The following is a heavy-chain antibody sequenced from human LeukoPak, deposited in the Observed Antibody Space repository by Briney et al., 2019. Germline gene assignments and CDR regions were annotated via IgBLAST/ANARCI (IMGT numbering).Heavy chain of an antibody. CDR1: GGSFSGYY. D-gene: IGHD3-22*01. V-gene: IGHV4-34*01. Sequence: SETLSLTCAVYGGSFSGYYWSWIRQPPGKGLEWIGEINHSGSTNYNPSLKSRVTISVDTSKNQFSLKLSSVPAADTAVYYCARVDYYNSSGYYLDYWGQGTLVTVSS. J-gene: IGHJ4*02. CDR2: INHSGST. CDR3: ARVDYYNSSGYYLDY.